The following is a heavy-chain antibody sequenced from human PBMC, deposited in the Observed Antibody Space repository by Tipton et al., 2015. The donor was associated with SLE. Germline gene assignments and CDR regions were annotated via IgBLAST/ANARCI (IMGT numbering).Heavy chain of an antibody. D-gene: IGHD3-10*01. J-gene: IGHJ4*02. CDR3: AKGNILRAVTLSPFDS. Sequence: GSLRLSCAASGFTFSRHGMNWVRQAPGKGLEWVSGISGRDGTTYYADSVKGRFTISRDNSKNTLYLQMSSLRAEDTAVYYCAKGNILRAVTLSPFDSRGQGTLVTVSS. CDR1: GFTFSRHG. V-gene: IGHV3-23*01. CDR2: ISGRDGTT.